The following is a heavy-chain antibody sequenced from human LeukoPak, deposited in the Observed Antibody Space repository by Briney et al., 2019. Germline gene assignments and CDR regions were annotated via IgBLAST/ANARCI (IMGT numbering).Heavy chain of an antibody. Sequence: XGSLXXSCAASGFTFSSYSMNWVRQVPGKGLEWVSSISSSSSYIYYADSVKGRFTISRDNAKSSLYLQMNSLRAEDTAVYYCARGARYFDYWGQGTLVTVSS. CDR1: GFTFSSYS. V-gene: IGHV3-21*01. CDR3: ARGARYFDY. J-gene: IGHJ4*02. D-gene: IGHD6-6*01. CDR2: ISSSSSYI.